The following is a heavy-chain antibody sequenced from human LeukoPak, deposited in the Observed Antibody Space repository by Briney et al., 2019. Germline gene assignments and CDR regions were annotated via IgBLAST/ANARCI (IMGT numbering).Heavy chain of an antibody. Sequence: GGSLRLSCAASGFTFSDHYMDWVRQAPGKGLEWVGRTRNKANSYTTEYAASVKGRFTISRDDSKNTAYLQMNSLKTEDTAVYYCSVNYCSGGSCYMLWGQGTLVTVSS. J-gene: IGHJ4*02. D-gene: IGHD2-15*01. V-gene: IGHV3-72*01. CDR3: SVNYCSGGSCYML. CDR2: TRNKANSYTT. CDR1: GFTFSDHY.